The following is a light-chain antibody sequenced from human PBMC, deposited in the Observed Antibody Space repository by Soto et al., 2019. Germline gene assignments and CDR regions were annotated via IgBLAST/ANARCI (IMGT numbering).Light chain of an antibody. CDR3: QQYGDSQWT. J-gene: IGKJ1*01. CDR1: QSVSSIY. V-gene: IGKV3-20*01. CDR2: GAS. Sequence: VLTQSPGTLSLSLGERATLSCRASQSVSSIYLAWYQQKPGQAPRLLIYGASSRATGIPDRFSGSGSGTEFTLNISRLEPEDFAVYYCQQYGDSQWTFGQGTKVEIK.